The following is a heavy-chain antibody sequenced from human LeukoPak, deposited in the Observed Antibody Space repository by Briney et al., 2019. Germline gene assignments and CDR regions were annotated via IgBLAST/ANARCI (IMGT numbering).Heavy chain of an antibody. Sequence: SVKVSCKASGGTCSSYAISWVRQAPGQGLEWMGGIIPIFGTANYAQKFQGRVTITADESTSTAYMELSSLRSEDTAVYYCARLSRGSSSWYGIDYWGQGTLVTVSS. CDR1: GGTCSSYA. J-gene: IGHJ4*02. CDR3: ARLSRGSSSWYGIDY. D-gene: IGHD6-13*01. V-gene: IGHV1-69*13. CDR2: IIPIFGTA.